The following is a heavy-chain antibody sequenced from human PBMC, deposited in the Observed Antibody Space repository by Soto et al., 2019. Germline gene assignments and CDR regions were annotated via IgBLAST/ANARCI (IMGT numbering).Heavy chain of an antibody. V-gene: IGHV3-23*01. J-gene: IGHJ4*02. D-gene: IGHD2-2*01. Sequence: GGSLRLSCAASGFTFSNDAMNWVRQAPGKGLEWVSAVRGGAGGTYYADSVRGRFTISRDNAKNSLYLQMNSLRDEDTAVYYCARGKDLGYCISTSCSAPILFDYWGQGTLVTVSS. CDR3: ARGKDLGYCISTSCSAPILFDY. CDR1: GFTFSNDA. CDR2: VRGGAGGT.